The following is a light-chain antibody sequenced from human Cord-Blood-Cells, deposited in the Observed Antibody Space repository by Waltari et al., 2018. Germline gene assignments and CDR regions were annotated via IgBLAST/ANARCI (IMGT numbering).Light chain of an antibody. CDR2: GAS. Sequence: EIVLTQSPGTLSLSPGERATLSCSASQSGSTSYLAWYQQKPGQAPRLLIYGASSRATGIPDRFSGSGYGTDFTLTISILAPEDFAVYYCQQYGSSPTFGQGTRLEIK. CDR3: QQYGSSPT. CDR1: QSGSTSY. V-gene: IGKV3-20*01. J-gene: IGKJ5*01.